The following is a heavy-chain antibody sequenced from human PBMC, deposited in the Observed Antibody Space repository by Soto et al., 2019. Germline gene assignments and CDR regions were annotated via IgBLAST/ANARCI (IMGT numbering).Heavy chain of an antibody. J-gene: IGHJ6*02. D-gene: IGHD3-22*01. CDR2: ISAYNGNT. CDR3: ARDFYDSSGYSLHYGMDV. Sequence: ASVKVSCKASGYTFTSYGISWVRQAPGQGLEWMGWISAYNGNTNYAQKLQGRVTMTTDTSTSTAYMELRSLRSDDTAVYYCARDFYDSSGYSLHYGMDVWGQGTTVTVSS. V-gene: IGHV1-18*01. CDR1: GYTFTSYG.